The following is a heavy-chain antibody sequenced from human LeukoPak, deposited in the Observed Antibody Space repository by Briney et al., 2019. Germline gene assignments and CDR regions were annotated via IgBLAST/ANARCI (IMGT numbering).Heavy chain of an antibody. D-gene: IGHD1-26*01. J-gene: IGHJ4*02. CDR3: AKDKVPDGRWEVDS. CDR2: IGVGGDT. Sequence: GGSLRLSCAASGFSFRSYTVSWVRQAPGKGLEWVSSIGVGGDTYYADSVKGRFTISRDNSKNTLYLQMNSLRGEDTAVYYSAKDKVPDGRWEVDSWGQGTLVTVSS. CDR1: GFSFRSYT. V-gene: IGHV3-23*01.